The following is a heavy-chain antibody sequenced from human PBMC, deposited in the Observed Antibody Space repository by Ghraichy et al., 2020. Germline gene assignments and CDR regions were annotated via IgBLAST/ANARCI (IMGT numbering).Heavy chain of an antibody. CDR2: INHSGST. CDR1: GGSFSGYY. D-gene: IGHD3-22*01. Sequence: SETLSLTCAVYGGSFSGYYWSWIRQPPGKGLEWIGEINHSGSTNYNPSLKSRVTISVDTSKNQFSLKLSSVTAADTAVYYCARYSSGYLDYWGQGTLVTVSS. CDR3: ARYSSGYLDY. V-gene: IGHV4-34*01. J-gene: IGHJ4*02.